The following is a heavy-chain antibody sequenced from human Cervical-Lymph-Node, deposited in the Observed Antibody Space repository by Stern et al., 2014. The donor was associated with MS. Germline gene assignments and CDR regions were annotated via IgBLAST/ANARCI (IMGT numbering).Heavy chain of an antibody. Sequence: VQLVESGGGVVQPGRSLRLSCAASGFTFRAYTLHWVRQAPGKGLEWAAVISYDGGVKYHADFVMGRFPISRDNSKNTLYLQMNSLRADDTAVFYCARGGQPGMASTGTLDYWGQGTLVTVSS. CDR3: ARGGQPGMASTGTLDY. J-gene: IGHJ4*02. CDR1: GFTFRAYT. D-gene: IGHD6-13*01. CDR2: ISYDGGVK. V-gene: IGHV3-30*01.